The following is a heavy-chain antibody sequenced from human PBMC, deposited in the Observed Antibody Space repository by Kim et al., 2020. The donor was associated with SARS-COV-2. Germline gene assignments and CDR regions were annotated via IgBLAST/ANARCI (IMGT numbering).Heavy chain of an antibody. Sequence: GGSLRLSCAASGFTFSSYGMHWVRQAPGKGLEWVAVISYDGSNKYYADSVKGRFTISRDNSKNTLYLQMNSLRAEDTAVYYCAKREDDFWSGYYIWFDP. D-gene: IGHD3-3*01. J-gene: IGHJ5*02. V-gene: IGHV3-30*18. CDR1: GFTFSSYG. CDR3: AKREDDFWSGYYIWFDP. CDR2: ISYDGSNK.